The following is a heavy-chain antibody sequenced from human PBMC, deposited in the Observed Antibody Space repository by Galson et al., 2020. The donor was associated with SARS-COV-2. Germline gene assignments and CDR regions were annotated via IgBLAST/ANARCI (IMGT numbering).Heavy chain of an antibody. D-gene: IGHD3-3*01. V-gene: IGHV2-5*01. J-gene: IGHJ5*02. Sequence: SGPTLVKPTQTLTLTCTFSGFSLSTSGVGVGWIRQPPGKALEWLALIYWNDDKRYSPSLKSRLTITKDTSKNQVVLTMTNMDPVDTATYYCAHSQLGDFWSGRTYNWFDPWGQGTLVTVSS. CDR2: IYWNDDK. CDR1: GFSLSTSGVG. CDR3: AHSQLGDFWSGRTYNWFDP.